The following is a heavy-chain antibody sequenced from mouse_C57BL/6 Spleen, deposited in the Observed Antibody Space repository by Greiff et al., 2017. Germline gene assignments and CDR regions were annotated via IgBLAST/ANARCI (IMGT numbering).Heavy chain of an antibody. D-gene: IGHD3-1*01. CDR3: ARGGWASYAMDY. J-gene: IGHJ4*01. CDR2: IYPSDSET. Sequence: QVQLQQPGAELVRPGSSVKPSCKASGYTFTSYWMDWVKQRPGQGLEWIGNIYPSDSETHYNQKFKDKATLTVDKSSSTAYMQLSSLTSEDSAVYYCARGGWASYAMDYWGQGTSVTVSS. CDR1: GYTFTSYW. V-gene: IGHV1-61*01.